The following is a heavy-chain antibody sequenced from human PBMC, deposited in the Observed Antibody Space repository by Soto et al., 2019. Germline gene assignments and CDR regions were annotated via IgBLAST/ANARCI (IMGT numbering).Heavy chain of an antibody. J-gene: IGHJ4*02. V-gene: IGHV4-59*01. Sequence: PSETLSLTCTVSGGSISSYYWSWIRQPPGKGLEWIGYIYYSGSTNYNPSLKSRVTISVDTSKNQFSLKLSSVTAADTAVYYCARDQSEGYYFDYWGQGTLVTVSS. CDR1: GGSISSYY. CDR3: ARDQSEGYYFDY. CDR2: IYYSGST.